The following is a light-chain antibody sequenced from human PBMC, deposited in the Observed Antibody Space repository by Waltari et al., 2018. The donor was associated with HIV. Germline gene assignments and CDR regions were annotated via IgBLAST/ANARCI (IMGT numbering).Light chain of an antibody. CDR3: EAWDDRLGGPV. CDR2: RNS. J-gene: IGLJ2*01. CDR1: ISNIGTNF. V-gene: IGLV1-47*01. Sequence: QSVLTQPPSASETPGQRVTISCSGSISNIGTNFVYWYQQLPGTAPKVLIYRNSQRPSGVPDRFSGSKSGTSASLAINGLRSEDEADYYCEAWDDRLGGPVFGGGTRLTVL.